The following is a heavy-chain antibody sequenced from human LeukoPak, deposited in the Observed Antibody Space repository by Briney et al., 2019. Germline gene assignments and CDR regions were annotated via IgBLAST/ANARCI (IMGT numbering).Heavy chain of an antibody. CDR3: ARSWLYRLVPFDI. J-gene: IGHJ3*02. CDR1: GGSISSYY. CDR2: IYYSGST. Sequence: PSETLSLTCTVSGGSISSYYWSWIRQPPGKGLGWIGYIYYSGSTNYNPSLKSRVTISVDTSKNQFSLKLSSVTAADTAVYYCARSWLYRLVPFDIWGQGTMVTVSS. V-gene: IGHV4-59*01. D-gene: IGHD3-16*02.